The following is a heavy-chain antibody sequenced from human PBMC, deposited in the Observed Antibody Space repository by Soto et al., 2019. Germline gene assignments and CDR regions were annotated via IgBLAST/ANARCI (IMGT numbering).Heavy chain of an antibody. J-gene: IGHJ6*02. CDR1: GGSISSGGYY. CDR3: ARGGAYDYGGNALYGMDV. D-gene: IGHD4-17*01. V-gene: IGHV4-31*03. CDR2: TYYSGST. Sequence: QVQLQESGPGLVKPSQTLSLTCTVSGGSISSGGYYWSWIRQHPGKGLEWIGYTYYSGSTYYNPSLMSRVTISVETSKNQFCLKLSSVTAADTAVYYCARGGAYDYGGNALYGMDVWGQGTTVTVSS.